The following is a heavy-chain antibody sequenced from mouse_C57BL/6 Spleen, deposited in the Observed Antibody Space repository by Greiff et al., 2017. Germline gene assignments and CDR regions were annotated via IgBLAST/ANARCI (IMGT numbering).Heavy chain of an antibody. D-gene: IGHD2-4*01. CDR2: INPSNGGT. Sequence: QVQLQQPGTELVKPGASVKLSCKASGYTFTSYWMHWVKQRPGQGLEWIGNINPSNGGTNYNEKFKSKATLTVDKSSSTAYMQLRSLTSEDSAVYYCARKEGYDYDGPSYAMDYWGQGTSVTVSS. J-gene: IGHJ4*01. CDR3: ARKEGYDYDGPSYAMDY. CDR1: GYTFTSYW. V-gene: IGHV1-53*01.